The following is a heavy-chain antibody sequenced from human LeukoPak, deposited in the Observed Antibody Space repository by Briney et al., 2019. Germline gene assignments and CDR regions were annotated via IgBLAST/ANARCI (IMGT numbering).Heavy chain of an antibody. D-gene: IGHD3-10*01. J-gene: IGHJ5*02. CDR1: GFTFSSYA. Sequence: GRSLRLSCAAPGFTFSSYAMHWVRQAPGKGLEWVAVISYDGSNKYYADSVKGRFTISRDNSKNTLYLQMNSLRAEDTAVYYXXREYGSGSYYPWGQGTLVTVSS. CDR2: ISYDGSNK. CDR3: XREYGSGSYYP. V-gene: IGHV3-30-3*01.